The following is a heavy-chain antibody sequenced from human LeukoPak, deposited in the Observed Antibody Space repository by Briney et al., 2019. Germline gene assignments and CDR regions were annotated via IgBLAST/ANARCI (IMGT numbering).Heavy chain of an antibody. V-gene: IGHV3-30-3*01. J-gene: IGHJ6*02. CDR2: ISYDGSNK. Sequence: PGRSLRPSCAASGFTFSSYAMHWVRRAPGKGLEWVAVISYDGSNKYYADSVKGRFTISRDNSKNTLYLQMNSLRAEDTAVYYCARDNYGMDVWGQGTTVTVSS. CDR3: ARDNYGMDV. CDR1: GFTFSSYA.